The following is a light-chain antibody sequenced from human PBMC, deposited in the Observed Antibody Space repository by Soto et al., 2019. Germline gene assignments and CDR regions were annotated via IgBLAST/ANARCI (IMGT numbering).Light chain of an antibody. V-gene: IGKV1-39*01. Sequence: DIQMTQSPSSLSASVGDRVTMTCRASQDIGNDLGWYQQKPGKAPKVVIYAVSSLQSGVPSRFSGRGSGTDFTLTISSLQPEDFATYYCQQSYSTPQYTFGQGTKLEIK. CDR2: AVS. J-gene: IGKJ2*01. CDR1: QDIGND. CDR3: QQSYSTPQYT.